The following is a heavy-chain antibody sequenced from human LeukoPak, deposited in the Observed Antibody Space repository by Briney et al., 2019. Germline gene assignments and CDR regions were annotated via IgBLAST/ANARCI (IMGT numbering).Heavy chain of an antibody. Sequence: GGSLRLSCAVSGFTMSSYSMNWVRQAPGRGLEWVSYISESSDTIYYADSVKGRFTISRDNAKNSLYLQMNSLRVEDTAVYYCAELGITMIGGVWGKGTTVTISS. CDR2: ISESSDTI. J-gene: IGHJ6*04. CDR1: GFTMSSYS. V-gene: IGHV3-48*01. D-gene: IGHD3-10*02. CDR3: AELGITMIGGV.